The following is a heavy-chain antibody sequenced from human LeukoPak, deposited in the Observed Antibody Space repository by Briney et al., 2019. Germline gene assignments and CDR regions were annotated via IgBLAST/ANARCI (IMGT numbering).Heavy chain of an antibody. D-gene: IGHD3-10*01. CDR3: AKEPGETSLFVVDY. CDR1: GFTFSTYG. V-gene: IGHV3-30*18. CDR2: ISYDGSHK. Sequence: GGSLRLSCAPSGFTFSTYGMHWVRQAPGKGLEWVAVISYDGSHKYYADSVKGRFAISRDNSKNTLYLQMNSLRAEDTAVYYCAKEPGETSLFVVDYWGQGTLVTVSS. J-gene: IGHJ4*02.